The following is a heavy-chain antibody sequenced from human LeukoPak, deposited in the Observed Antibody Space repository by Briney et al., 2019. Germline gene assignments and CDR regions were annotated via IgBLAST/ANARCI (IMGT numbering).Heavy chain of an antibody. CDR2: IRGDGNDA. D-gene: IGHD3-10*01. Sequence: GGSLRLSCTASGFTFSDFWMHWVRRAPGKGLVWVSRIRGDGNDANYADSVKGRFTISRDNSKNTLYLQMNSLRAEDTAVFYCASLKRGGMDVWGQGTTVTVSS. CDR1: GFTFSDFW. CDR3: ASLKRGGMDV. V-gene: IGHV3-74*01. J-gene: IGHJ6*02.